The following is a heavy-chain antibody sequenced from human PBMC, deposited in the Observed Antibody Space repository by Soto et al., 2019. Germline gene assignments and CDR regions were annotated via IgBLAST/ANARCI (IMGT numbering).Heavy chain of an antibody. CDR1: GFPSRTDW. CDR3: AEDSPHGRSVAGDY. J-gene: IGHJ4*02. V-gene: IGHV3-74*01. Sequence: GGPLRPSCAASGFPSRTDWRHWVRQAPGKGLMWFARSIGDGSETTYADSVKGRLTISRDNAKNTLYVQINNLSVEDRAVYYCAEDSPHGRSVAGDYWGQGTLVTVSS. D-gene: IGHD2-15*01. CDR2: SIGDGSET.